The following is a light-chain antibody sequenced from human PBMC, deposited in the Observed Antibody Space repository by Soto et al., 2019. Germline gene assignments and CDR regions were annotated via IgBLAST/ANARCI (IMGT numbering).Light chain of an antibody. V-gene: IGLV2-8*01. CDR1: SNDIGYYKY. CDR2: EVI. Sequence: QSVLTQPPSASGSPGQSVTISCTGTSNDIGYYKYVSWYQQHPGKAPKLIIYEVIKRPSGVPDRFSGSKSGNTASLTVSGLQAEDEADYYCSSYAGSNNLGVFGTGTKVTVL. CDR3: SSYAGSNNLGV. J-gene: IGLJ1*01.